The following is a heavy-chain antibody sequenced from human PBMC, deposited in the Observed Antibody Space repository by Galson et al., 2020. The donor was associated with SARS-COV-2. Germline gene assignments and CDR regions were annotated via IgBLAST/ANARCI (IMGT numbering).Heavy chain of an antibody. D-gene: IGHD6-19*01. CDR3: ARSPGIGVARTVDY. CDR2: TYYRSKWYS. V-gene: IGHV6-1*01. J-gene: IGHJ4*02. Sequence: SQTLSLTCAISGDSVSSNSAAWNWIRQSPSRGLAWLGRTYYRSKWYSDYAVSVKSRITINADTSKNQFSLQLNSVIPDDTAVYYCARSPGIGVARTVDYWGPGTRVTVSS. CDR1: GDSVSSNSAA.